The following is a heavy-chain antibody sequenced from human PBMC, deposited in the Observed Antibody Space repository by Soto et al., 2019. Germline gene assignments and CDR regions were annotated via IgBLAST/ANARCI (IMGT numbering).Heavy chain of an antibody. CDR2: ISGTSGLT. CDR3: AKGEYNWNDADFDY. J-gene: IGHJ4*02. D-gene: IGHD1-20*01. CDR1: GFTFSNYV. V-gene: IGHV3-23*01. Sequence: EVLLLESGGGLVQPGGSLRLSCAASGFTFSNYVMHWVRQAPGKGLVWVSAISGTSGLTDYADSAKGRFTISRDNSKNTLYLQMNSLRAEDTAVYYCAKGEYNWNDADFDYWGQGTLVTVSS.